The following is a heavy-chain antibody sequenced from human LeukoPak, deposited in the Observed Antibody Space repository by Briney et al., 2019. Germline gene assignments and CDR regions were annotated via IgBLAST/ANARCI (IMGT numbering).Heavy chain of an antibody. CDR1: GFTFSSYW. D-gene: IGHD6-13*01. CDR2: INSDGSRT. V-gene: IGHV3-74*01. CDR3: SRDFVAAGGFDY. Sequence: QPGGSLRLSYEASGFTFSSYWMHWVRQAPGKGLVWVSRINSDGSRTSYADSVKGRFTISRDNAKNTLYLQMNGLSAEDTAIYYCSRDFVAAGGFDYWGQGTLVTVSS. J-gene: IGHJ4*02.